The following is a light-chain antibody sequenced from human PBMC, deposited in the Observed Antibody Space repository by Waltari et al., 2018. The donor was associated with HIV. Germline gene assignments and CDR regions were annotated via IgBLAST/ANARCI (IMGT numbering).Light chain of an antibody. CDR1: SSYVGNYNL. Sequence: QSALTQPASVSGSPGQSLTISCTGTSSYVGNYNLVSWYQQHPGKAPKLIIYEAIKRPSGVSNRISASKSGNTASLTISGLQAEDEADYYCCSYGGSSTWVFGGGTKVTVL. V-gene: IGLV2-23*01. CDR3: CSYGGSSTWV. CDR2: EAI. J-gene: IGLJ3*02.